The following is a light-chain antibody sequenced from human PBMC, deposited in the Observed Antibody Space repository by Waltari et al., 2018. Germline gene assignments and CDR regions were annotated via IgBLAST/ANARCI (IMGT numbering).Light chain of an antibody. CDR2: GAS. Sequence: EILLTQSPVTLSLSPGERATLSCRASQSVNSSYLAWYQQKPGQAPRLLIYGASSRATGIPDRFSGSGSGTDFIFTISRLEPEDFAVYYCQQYGSSPPYTFGQGTKLEIK. J-gene: IGKJ2*01. V-gene: IGKV3-20*01. CDR3: QQYGSSPPYT. CDR1: QSVNSSY.